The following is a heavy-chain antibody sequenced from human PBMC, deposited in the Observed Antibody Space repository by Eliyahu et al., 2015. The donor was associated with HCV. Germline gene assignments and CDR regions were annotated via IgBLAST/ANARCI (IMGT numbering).Heavy chain of an antibody. V-gene: IGHV1-2*02. CDR1: GYTFTDFY. CDR3: ARERHLDY. CDR2: INTNNGAT. D-gene: IGHD1-1*01. J-gene: IGHJ4*02. Sequence: VQSGAESGAEVKKPGASVKVSCKASGYTFTDFYIHWVRQAPGQGLEWMGWINTNNGATNYAQGFQGRVTMTRDTSISTGYMELSSLRSDDTAVYYCARERHLDYWGQGTLVTVSS.